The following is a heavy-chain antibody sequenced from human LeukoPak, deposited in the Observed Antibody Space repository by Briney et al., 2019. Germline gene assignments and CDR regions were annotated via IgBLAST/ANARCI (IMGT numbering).Heavy chain of an antibody. Sequence: GGSLRLSCAASGFTFSDYYMSWIRQAPGKGLEWVANIKQDGSEKYYVDSVKGRFTISRDNAKNSLHLQMNSLRAEDTAVYYCAGANYYDSSSYSQFDYWGQGTQVTVSS. V-gene: IGHV3-7*03. CDR3: AGANYYDSSSYSQFDY. CDR2: IKQDGSEK. CDR1: GFTFSDYY. J-gene: IGHJ4*02. D-gene: IGHD3-22*01.